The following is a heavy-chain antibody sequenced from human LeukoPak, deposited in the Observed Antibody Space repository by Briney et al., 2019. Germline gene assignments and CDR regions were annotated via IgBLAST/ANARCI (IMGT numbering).Heavy chain of an antibody. J-gene: IGHJ4*02. CDR2: INPNSGGT. D-gene: IGHD2-21*01. Sequence: GASVKVSCKASGYTFTGYYMHWVRQAPGQGLEWMGWINPNSGGTNYAQKFQGRVTMTRDTSISTAYMELSRLRSDDTAVYYCARVRTPPPYCGGDCYPDKIFDYWGQGTLVTVSS. V-gene: IGHV1-2*02. CDR1: GYTFTGYY. CDR3: ARVRTPPPYCGGDCYPDKIFDY.